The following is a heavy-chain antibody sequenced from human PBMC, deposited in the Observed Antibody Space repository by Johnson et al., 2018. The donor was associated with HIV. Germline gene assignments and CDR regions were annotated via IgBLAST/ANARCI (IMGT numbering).Heavy chain of an antibody. V-gene: IGHV3-30*04. Sequence: VQLVESGGGVVQPGRSLRLSCAASGFTFSRYAMHWVRQAPGKGLEWVVVISYDGSNKYYADSVKGRFTISRDNSKNTLYLQMKSLRAEDTAVYYCAKGRSGTTASIDAFDIWGQGTMVTVSS. D-gene: IGHD1-7*01. J-gene: IGHJ3*02. CDR2: ISYDGSNK. CDR1: GFTFSRYA. CDR3: AKGRSGTTASIDAFDI.